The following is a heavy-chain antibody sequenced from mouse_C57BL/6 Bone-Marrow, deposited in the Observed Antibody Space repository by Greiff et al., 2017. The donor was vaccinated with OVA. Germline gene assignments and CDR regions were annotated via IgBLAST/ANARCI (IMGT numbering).Heavy chain of an antibody. J-gene: IGHJ4*01. CDR2: ILPGSGST. D-gene: IGHD1-1*01. Sequence: QVQLQQSGAELMKPGASVKLSCKATGYTFTGYWIEWVKQRPGHGLEWIGEILPGSGSTNYNEKFKGKATFTAATSSNTAYMQLSSLTTEDSAIYYCARDPPITTVVAFYAMDYWGQGTSVTVSS. V-gene: IGHV1-9*01. CDR3: ARDPPITTVVAFYAMDY. CDR1: GYTFTGYW.